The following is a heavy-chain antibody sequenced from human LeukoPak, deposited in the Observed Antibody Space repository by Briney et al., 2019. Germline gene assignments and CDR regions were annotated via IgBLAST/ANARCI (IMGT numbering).Heavy chain of an antibody. CDR1: GGSISSTTNY. CDR2: INHSGST. J-gene: IGHJ4*02. D-gene: IGHD3-22*01. CDR3: SSGYYQGDY. V-gene: IGHV4-39*07. Sequence: PSETLSLTCSVSGGSISSTTNYWSWIRQPPGKGLEWIGEINHSGSTNYNPSLKSRVTISVDTSKNQFSLKLSSVTAADTAVYYCSSGYYQGDYWGQGTLVTVSS.